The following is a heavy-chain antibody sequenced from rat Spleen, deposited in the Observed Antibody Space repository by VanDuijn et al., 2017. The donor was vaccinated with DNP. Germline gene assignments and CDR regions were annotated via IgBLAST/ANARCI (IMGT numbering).Heavy chain of an antibody. CDR2: INPDGSNT. CDR1: GFTFRSNW. CDR3: VSGTPVPTYNWFAH. D-gene: IGHD1-8*01. J-gene: IGHJ3*01. V-gene: IGHV5-35*01. Sequence: EVQLVEFGGDLVQPGSPLKLSCAASGFTFRSNWLNWIRQAPGKGLEWVASINPDGSNTYYPDTVKGRFVISKDDAKNTGYLQMNNLRSEDTAMYYCVSGTPVPTYNWFAHWGQGTLVTVSS.